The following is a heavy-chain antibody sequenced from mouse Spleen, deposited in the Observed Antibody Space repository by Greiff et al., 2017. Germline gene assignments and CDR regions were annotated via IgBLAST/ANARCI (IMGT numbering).Heavy chain of an antibody. CDR1: GFTFSDYY. CDR3: ARQGGDAFDD. D-gene: IGHD3-3*01. CDR2: ISNGGGST. J-gene: IGHJ2*01. Sequence: EVHLVESGGGLVQPGGSLKLSCATSGFTFSDYYMYWVRQTPEKRLEWVAYISNGGGSTYYPDTVKGRFTISRDNAKNTLYLQMSRLKSEDTAMYYCARQGGDAFDDWGQGTTLTVSS. V-gene: IGHV5-12*02.